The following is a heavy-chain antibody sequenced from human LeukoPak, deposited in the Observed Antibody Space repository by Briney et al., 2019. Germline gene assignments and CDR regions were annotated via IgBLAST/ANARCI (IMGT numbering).Heavy chain of an antibody. D-gene: IGHD6-13*01. J-gene: IGHJ3*02. CDR2: IRYDGSNK. Sequence: GGSLRLSCAASGFTFSSYGMHWVRQAPGKGLEWVAFIRYDGSNKYYADSVKGRFTISRDNSKNTLYLQMNSLRAEDTAVYYCARGSSSWLDAFDIWGQGTMVTVSS. V-gene: IGHV3-30*02. CDR1: GFTFSSYG. CDR3: ARGSSSWLDAFDI.